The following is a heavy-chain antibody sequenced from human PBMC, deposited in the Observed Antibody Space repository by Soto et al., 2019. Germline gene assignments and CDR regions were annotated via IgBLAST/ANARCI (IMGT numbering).Heavy chain of an antibody. CDR1: GVSISSGGYS. CDR2: IYHLGTT. J-gene: IGHJ5*02. D-gene: IGHD3-22*01. V-gene: IGHV4-30-2*01. CDR3: ARTGKFYYYDMSGLPFDP. Sequence: SETLSHTCAVAGVSISSGGYSWSWIRQPPGRGLEWIGDIYHLGTTNYNPSLKRRVSISLDKSKNQFSLKLTSVTAADTAVYFCARTGKFYYYDMSGLPFDPWGPGVLVTVSS.